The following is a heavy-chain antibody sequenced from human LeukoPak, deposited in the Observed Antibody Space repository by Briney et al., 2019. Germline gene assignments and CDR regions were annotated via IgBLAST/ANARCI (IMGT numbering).Heavy chain of an antibody. CDR2: ISTYNGDT. CDR3: ARARGRPEVTALDF. V-gene: IGHV1-18*01. Sequence: GASVKVSCKASGYTFTSYDITWVRQAPGQGLEWMGWISTYNGDTHYAQKVQGRVTMTTDTSTRTAYMELRSLRSDDTAVYYCARARGRPEVTALDFWGQGTLAAVSS. CDR1: GYTFTSYD. D-gene: IGHD2-21*02. J-gene: IGHJ4*02.